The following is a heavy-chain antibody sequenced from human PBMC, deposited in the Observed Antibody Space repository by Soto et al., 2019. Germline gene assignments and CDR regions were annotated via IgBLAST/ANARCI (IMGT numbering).Heavy chain of an antibody. J-gene: IGHJ4*02. CDR1: GFIFSGSA. Sequence: EVQLVESGGGSVQPGGSLKLSCAASGFIFSGSAVHWVRQASGKGLEWVGRILSKAGNYATAYPASMKGRFTISRDDSENTAFLQMNSLKTEDTAVYYCIRGGSPYHYDYWGQGTLVAVSS. CDR2: ILSKAGNYAT. CDR3: IRGGSPYHYDY. V-gene: IGHV3-73*01.